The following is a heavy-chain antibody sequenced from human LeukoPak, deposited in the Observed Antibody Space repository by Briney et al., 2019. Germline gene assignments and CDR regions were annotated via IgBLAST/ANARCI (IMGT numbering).Heavy chain of an antibody. CDR2: INPDGTTT. V-gene: IGHV3-74*01. J-gene: IGHJ4*02. CDR3: ARVSIGWYSFDY. CDR1: GFTFSTYW. Sequence: PGGSLRPSCAASGFTFSTYWMHWVRQAPGKGLVWVSRINPDGTTTSYADSVKGRFTISRDNAKDTVYLQMNSLRAEDTAVYYCARVSIGWYSFDYWGQGTLVTVSS. D-gene: IGHD6-19*01.